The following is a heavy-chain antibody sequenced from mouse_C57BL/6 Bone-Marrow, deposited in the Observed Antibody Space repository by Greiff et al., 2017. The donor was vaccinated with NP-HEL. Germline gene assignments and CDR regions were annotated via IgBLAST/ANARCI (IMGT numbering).Heavy chain of an antibody. V-gene: IGHV2-2*01. CDR2: IWSGGST. Sequence: VMLVESGPGLVQPSQSLSITCTVSGFSLTSYGVHWVRQSPGKGLEWLGVIWSGGSTDYNAAFISRLSISKDNSKSQVFFKMNGVQADDTAIYYCARKGDGGFAYWGQGTLVTVSA. J-gene: IGHJ3*01. CDR1: GFSLTSYG. CDR3: ARKGDGGFAY. D-gene: IGHD3-3*01.